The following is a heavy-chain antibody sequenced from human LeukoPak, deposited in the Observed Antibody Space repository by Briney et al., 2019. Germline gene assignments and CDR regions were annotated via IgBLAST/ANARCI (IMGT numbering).Heavy chain of an antibody. CDR3: AKYTAVAGTGDY. V-gene: IGHV3-23*01. Sequence: GGSLRLSCAASGFIFSTYPMSWVRQAPGRGLEWVSAITGSGDNIYYADSVKGRFTISRYNSKNTLYLQTNSLRAEDTAVYYCAKYTAVAGTGDYWGQGTLVTVSS. CDR1: GFIFSTYP. CDR2: ITGSGDNI. D-gene: IGHD6-19*01. J-gene: IGHJ4*02.